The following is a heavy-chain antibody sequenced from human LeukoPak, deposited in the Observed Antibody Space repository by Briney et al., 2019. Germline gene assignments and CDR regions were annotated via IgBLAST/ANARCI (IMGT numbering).Heavy chain of an antibody. V-gene: IGHV4-59*01. Sequence: SETLSLTCTVSGGSISSYYWSWIRQPPGKGLEWIGDIYYSGSTNYNPSLKSRVTISVDTSKNQFSLTLSSVPAADTAVYYCARVYYDFWIDYGGQGTLVTVSA. CDR2: IYYSGST. J-gene: IGHJ4*02. CDR3: ARVYYDFWIDY. CDR1: GGSISSYY. D-gene: IGHD3-3*01.